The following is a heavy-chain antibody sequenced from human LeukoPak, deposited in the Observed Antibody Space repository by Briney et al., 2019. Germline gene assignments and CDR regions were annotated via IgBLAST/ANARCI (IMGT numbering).Heavy chain of an antibody. CDR1: GYTFTGYY. J-gene: IGHJ4*02. Sequence: ASVKVSCKASGYTFTGYYMHWVRQAPGQGLEWMGRINPNSGGTNYAQKFQGRVTMTRGTSISTAYMELSRLRSDDTAVYYCARDASARYSYGSDYWGQGTLVTVSS. CDR3: ARDASARYSYGSDY. V-gene: IGHV1-2*06. D-gene: IGHD5-18*01. CDR2: INPNSGGT.